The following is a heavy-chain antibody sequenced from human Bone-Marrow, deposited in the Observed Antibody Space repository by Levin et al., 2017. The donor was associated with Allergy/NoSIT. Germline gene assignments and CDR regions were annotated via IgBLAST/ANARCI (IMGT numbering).Heavy chain of an antibody. CDR1: GYFISSGYY. D-gene: IGHD3/OR15-3a*01. Sequence: ASETLSLTCTVSGYFISSGYYWGWIRQPPGKGLEWIGSIFHSGTTYYNPSLESRVTTSLDTSKNHFSLKLTSVTAADTAVYYCVRGSYFWTNTDNWFDPWGQGTLVTVSS. CDR3: VRGSYFWTNTDNWFDP. J-gene: IGHJ5*02. CDR2: IFHSGTT. V-gene: IGHV4-38-2*02.